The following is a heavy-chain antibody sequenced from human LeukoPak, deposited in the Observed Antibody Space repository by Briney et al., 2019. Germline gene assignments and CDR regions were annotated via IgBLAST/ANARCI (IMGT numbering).Heavy chain of an antibody. CDR1: GGSVSSGGYS. CDR2: LFYTGNT. D-gene: IGHD2/OR15-2a*01. V-gene: IGHV4-30-4*07. Sequence: SETLSLTCAVSGGSVSSGGYSWSWIRQPPGKGLEWIGYLFYTGNTYYNPSLKSRVLISVDTSKNQFSLKLSSVTAADTAVYYCARRGATFLYYYMDVWGKGTTVTVSS. CDR3: ARRGATFLYYYMDV. J-gene: IGHJ6*03.